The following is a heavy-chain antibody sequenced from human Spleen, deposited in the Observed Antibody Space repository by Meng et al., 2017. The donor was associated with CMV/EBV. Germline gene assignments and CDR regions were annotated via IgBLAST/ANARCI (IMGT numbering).Heavy chain of an antibody. V-gene: IGHV3-30-3*01. J-gene: IGHJ4*02. D-gene: IGHD3-10*01. CDR2: ISYDGSSK. Sequence: ASGFTFSNYVMHWVRQAPGKGLEWVAVISYDGSSKYFADSVKGRFTISRDNSKTTLYLQMNSLRVEDTAVYYCARSGALWFGERGDYWGQGTLVTVSS. CDR3: ARSGALWFGERGDY. CDR1: GFTFSNYV.